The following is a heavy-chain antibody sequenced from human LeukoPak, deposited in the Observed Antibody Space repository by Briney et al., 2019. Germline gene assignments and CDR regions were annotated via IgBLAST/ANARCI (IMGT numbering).Heavy chain of an antibody. CDR2: ISSSGSTI. CDR3: ARVPNYYDSSGYYLGDAFDI. Sequence: GGSLRLSCAASGFTFSSYEMNWVRKAPGKGLEWVSYISSSGSTIYYADSVKGRFTISRDNAKNSLYLQMNSLRAEDTAVYYCARVPNYYDSSGYYLGDAFDIWGQGTMVTVSS. D-gene: IGHD3-22*01. J-gene: IGHJ3*02. CDR1: GFTFSSYE. V-gene: IGHV3-48*03.